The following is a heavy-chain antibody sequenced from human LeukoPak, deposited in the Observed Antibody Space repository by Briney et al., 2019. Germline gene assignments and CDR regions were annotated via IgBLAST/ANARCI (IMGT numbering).Heavy chain of an antibody. V-gene: IGHV4-4*02. D-gene: IGHD6-19*01. CDR2: IYHSGST. CDR3: ARGTLEVADRNFDY. J-gene: IGHJ4*02. Sequence: PSETLSLTCAVSDGSISSSNWWTCVRQPPGKGLEWIGEIYHSGSTNYNPSLKSRVTISVDKSKNQFSLNLSSVTAADTAVYYCARGTLEVADRNFDYWGQGTLVTVSS. CDR1: DGSISSSNW.